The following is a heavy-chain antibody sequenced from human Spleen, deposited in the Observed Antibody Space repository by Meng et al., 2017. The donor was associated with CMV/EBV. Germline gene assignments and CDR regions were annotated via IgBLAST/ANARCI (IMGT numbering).Heavy chain of an antibody. CDR2: IQPSTGFT. J-gene: IGHJ4*02. CDR1: GATVPGHF. D-gene: IGHD7-27*01. V-gene: IGHV1-2*02. CDR3: ARDDNWGPDY. Sequence: VPSKACGATVPGHFMNWMRQATGQGLEWMGWIQPSTGFTNYAQNFQGRVTVTKDTSVATVYMELSRLTSDDTAIYYCARDDNWGPDYWGQGTLVTVSS.